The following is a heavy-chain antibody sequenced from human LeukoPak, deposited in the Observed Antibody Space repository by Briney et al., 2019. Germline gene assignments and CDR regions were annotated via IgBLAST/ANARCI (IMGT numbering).Heavy chain of an antibody. Sequence: GGSLRLSCAASGFTFSDYYMSWIRQAPGKGLEWVSYISSSSSYTNYADSVKGRFTISRDNAKNSLYLQMNSLSAEDTAVYYCARGSGYRYGEFDYWGQGTLVTVSS. CDR2: ISSSSSYT. CDR3: ARGSGYRYGEFDY. V-gene: IGHV3-11*06. CDR1: GFTFSDYY. J-gene: IGHJ4*02. D-gene: IGHD5-18*01.